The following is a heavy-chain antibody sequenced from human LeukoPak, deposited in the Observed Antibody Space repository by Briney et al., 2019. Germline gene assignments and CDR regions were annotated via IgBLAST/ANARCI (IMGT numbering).Heavy chain of an antibody. CDR3: TRGSSGRRDN. CDR2: MNHNSGNI. V-gene: IGHV1-8*01. J-gene: IGHJ4*02. CDR1: GYTFTSCD. D-gene: IGHD6-19*01. Sequence: GASVKVSCKASGYTFTSCDINWVRQATGQGVECMGWMNHNSGNIGHGQSFQGRITMTRNISIGTAYMEMSNLTSEDTAIYYCTRGSSGRRDNWGQGTLVTVSA.